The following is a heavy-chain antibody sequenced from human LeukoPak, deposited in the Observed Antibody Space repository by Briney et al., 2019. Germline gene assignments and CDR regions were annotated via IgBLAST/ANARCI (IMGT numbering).Heavy chain of an antibody. Sequence: SETLSLTCAVYGGSFSGYYWSWIRQPPGKGLEWVGEINHSGSTNYNPSFKSRVTISVDTSKNQFSLKLSSVTAADTAVYYCARVSSGWSDAFDIWGQGAMVTVSS. D-gene: IGHD6-19*01. V-gene: IGHV4-34*01. CDR1: GGSFSGYY. CDR3: ARVSSGWSDAFDI. CDR2: INHSGST. J-gene: IGHJ3*02.